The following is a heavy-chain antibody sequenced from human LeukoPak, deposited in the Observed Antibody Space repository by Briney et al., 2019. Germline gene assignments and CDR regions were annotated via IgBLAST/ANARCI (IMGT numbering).Heavy chain of an antibody. CDR1: GYTFTSYG. D-gene: IGHD3-22*01. J-gene: IGHJ6*02. CDR3: ARADSGCPPLYYYYYGMDV. CDR2: ISAYNGNT. Sequence: ASVKVSCKASGYTFTSYGISWVRQAPGQGLEWMGWISAYNGNTNYAQKLQGRVTMTTDTSTSTAYMELRSLRSDDTAVYYCARADSGCPPLYYYYYGMDVWGQGTTVTVSS. V-gene: IGHV1-18*01.